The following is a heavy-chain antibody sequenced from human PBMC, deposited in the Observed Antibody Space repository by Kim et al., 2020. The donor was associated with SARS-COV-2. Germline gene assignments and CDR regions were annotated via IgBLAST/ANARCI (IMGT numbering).Heavy chain of an antibody. CDR2: INPTVGTT. V-gene: IGHV1-46*01. D-gene: IGHD6-6*01. CDR1: GYTFTSYY. Sequence: ASVKVSCKAYGYTFTSYYMHWVRQAPGQGLEWMGIINPTVGTTTYAQKFQGRVTMTRDTSTSTVYMELSSLRSEDTAVYYCARKKSSSLLDDWGQGTLVTVSS. CDR3: ARKKSSSLLDD. J-gene: IGHJ4*02.